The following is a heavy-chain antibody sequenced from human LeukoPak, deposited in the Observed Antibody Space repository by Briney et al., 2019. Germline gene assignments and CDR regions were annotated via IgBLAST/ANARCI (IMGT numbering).Heavy chain of an antibody. Sequence: GGSLRLSCAASGFTFSSNGMHWVRQAPGKGLEWVAVIWHDGSDKYYSDPVKGRFTISRDNPKNTLYLQMNSLRVEDTAVYYCARDGSSGYLHFDYWGQGTLVTVSS. J-gene: IGHJ4*02. CDR1: GFTFSSNG. CDR2: IWHDGSDK. V-gene: IGHV3-33*01. CDR3: ARDGSSGYLHFDY. D-gene: IGHD3-22*01.